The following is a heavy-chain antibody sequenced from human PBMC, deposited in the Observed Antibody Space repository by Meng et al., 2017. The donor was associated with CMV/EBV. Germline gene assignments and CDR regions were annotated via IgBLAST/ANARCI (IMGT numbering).Heavy chain of an antibody. CDR2: TNPNSGNT. V-gene: IGHV1-8*01. J-gene: IGHJ5*02. D-gene: IGHD6-13*01. CDR3: ARGPYSSSWYGYWFDP. Sequence: GYTFTSYDINWVRQATGQGLEWMGWTNPNSGNTGYAQKFQGRVTMTRNTSISTAYMELSSLRSEDTAVYYCARGPYSSSWYGYWFDPWGQGTLVTVSS. CDR1: GYTFTSYD.